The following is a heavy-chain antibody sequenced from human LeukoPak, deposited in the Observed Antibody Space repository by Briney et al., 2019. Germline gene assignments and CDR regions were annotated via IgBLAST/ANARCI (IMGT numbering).Heavy chain of an antibody. CDR3: ARYRKRHLANCFDP. Sequence: SETLSLTCTVSGGSISSYYWSWIRQPAGKGLEWIGRTYTSGSTNYNPSLKSRVTRSVDTSKNQFYLKLSSVTAADTAVYYCARYRKRHLANCFDPWGQGTLVTVSS. CDR2: TYTSGST. D-gene: IGHD6-25*01. V-gene: IGHV4-4*07. CDR1: GGSISSYY. J-gene: IGHJ5*02.